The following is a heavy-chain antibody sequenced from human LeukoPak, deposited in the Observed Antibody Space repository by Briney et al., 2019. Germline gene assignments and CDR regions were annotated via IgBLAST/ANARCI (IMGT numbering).Heavy chain of an antibody. CDR3: ARGGSSSWYGDFDY. CDR1: GFTFSSYG. D-gene: IGHD6-13*01. J-gene: IGHJ4*02. Sequence: GGSLRLSCAASGFTFSSYGMHWVRQAPGKGLEWVAVIWYDGSNKYYADSVKGRFTISRDNSKNTLYLQMNSLRAEDTAVYYCARGGSSSWYGDFDYWGQGTLVTVSS. V-gene: IGHV3-33*01. CDR2: IWYDGSNK.